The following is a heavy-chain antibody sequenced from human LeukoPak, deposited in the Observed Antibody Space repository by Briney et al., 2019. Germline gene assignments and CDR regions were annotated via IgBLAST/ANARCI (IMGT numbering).Heavy chain of an antibody. CDR2: ISSGGSTI. CDR3: AKDRRRDDVLTGSFSD. V-gene: IGHV3-48*03. CDR1: GFTFSSYE. D-gene: IGHD3-9*01. J-gene: IGHJ4*02. Sequence: GGSLRLSCAASGFTFSSYEMDWVRQAPGKGLEWVSYISSGGSTIYYADSVKGRFTISRDNSKSTLYLQMNSLRAEDTAVYNCAKDRRRDDVLTGSFSDWGQGTLVTVSS.